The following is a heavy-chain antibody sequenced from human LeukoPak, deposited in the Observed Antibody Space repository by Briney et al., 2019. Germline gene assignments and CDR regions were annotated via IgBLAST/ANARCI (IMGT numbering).Heavy chain of an antibody. D-gene: IGHD5-18*01. CDR2: ISYDGSNK. CDR3: ARDQARGYSYGLIFDY. V-gene: IGHV3-30-3*01. J-gene: IGHJ4*02. Sequence: GRSLRLSCAASGFTFSSYAMHWVRQAPGKGLEWVAVISYDGSNKYYADSVTGRFTISRDNSKNTLYLQMNSLRAEDTAVYYCARDQARGYSYGLIFDYWGQGTLVTVSS. CDR1: GFTFSSYA.